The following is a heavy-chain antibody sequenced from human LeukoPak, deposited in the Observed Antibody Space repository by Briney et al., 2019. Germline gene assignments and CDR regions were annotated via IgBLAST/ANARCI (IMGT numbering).Heavy chain of an antibody. J-gene: IGHJ6*02. D-gene: IGHD3-22*01. CDR2: INHSGST. CDR3: ARGPYYYDSSGYYRYYYGMDV. V-gene: IGHV4-34*01. Sequence: SETLSLTCTVSGGSINSYYWSWIRQPPGKGLEWIGEINHSGSTNYNPSLKSRVTISVDTSKNQFSLKLSSVTAADTAVYYCARGPYYYDSSGYYRYYYGMDVWGQGTTVTVSS. CDR1: GGSINSYY.